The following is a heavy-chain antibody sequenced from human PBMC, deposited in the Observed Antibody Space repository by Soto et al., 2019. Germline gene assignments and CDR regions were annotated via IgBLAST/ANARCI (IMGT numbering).Heavy chain of an antibody. CDR1: GDSVSSNSAA. CDR2: TYYRSKWYN. V-gene: IGHV6-1*01. J-gene: IGHJ6*02. Sequence: PSQTLSLTCAISGDSVSSNSAAWNWIRQSPSRGLEWLGRTYYRSKWYNDYAVSVKSRITINPDTSKNQFSLQLNSVTPEDTAVYYCARDPLAGTGQYYYYYGMDVWGQGTTVTVSS. D-gene: IGHD6-19*01. CDR3: ARDPLAGTGQYYYYYGMDV.